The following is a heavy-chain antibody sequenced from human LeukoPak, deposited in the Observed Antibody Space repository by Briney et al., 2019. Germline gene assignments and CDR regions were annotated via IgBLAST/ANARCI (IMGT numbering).Heavy chain of an antibody. J-gene: IGHJ4*02. CDR2: MNPNSGNT. Sequence: ASVKVSCKASGYTFTGYYMHWVRQATGQGLEWMGWMNPNSGNTAYAQKFQGRVTMTRDTSISTAYMELSRLRSDDTAVYYCVRASSSWPYYFDYWGQGTLVTVSS. V-gene: IGHV1-2*02. CDR1: GYTFTGYY. CDR3: VRASSSWPYYFDY. D-gene: IGHD6-13*01.